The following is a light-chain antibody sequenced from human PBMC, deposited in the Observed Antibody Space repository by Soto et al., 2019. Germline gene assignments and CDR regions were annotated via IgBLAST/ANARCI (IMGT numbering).Light chain of an antibody. CDR1: HPININ. V-gene: IGKV1-16*01. CDR2: AAI. CDR3: QQYQRYPPS. J-gene: IGKJ4*01. Sequence: DIHMTQSPSSLSASVGDRVTITCRASHPININLVWFQQKPGKAPKSLIYAAINLQSGVPSRFSGSGGGTDFSLTISSLQPEDVATYYCQQYQRYPPSFGGGTKLEIK.